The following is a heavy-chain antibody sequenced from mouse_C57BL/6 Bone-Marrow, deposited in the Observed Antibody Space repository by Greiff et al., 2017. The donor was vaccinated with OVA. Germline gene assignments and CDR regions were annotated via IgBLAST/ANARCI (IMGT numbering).Heavy chain of an antibody. CDR1: GFNIKDDY. V-gene: IGHV14-4*01. CDR3: TTCAPFAY. D-gene: IGHD6-1*01. Sequence: EVQLQQSGAELVRPGASVKLSCTASGFNIKDDYMHWVKQRPEQGLEWIGWIDPENGDTEYASQFQGKATITADTSSNTAYLQLSSLTSEDTAVYYCTTCAPFAYWGQGTLVTVSA. J-gene: IGHJ3*01. CDR2: IDPENGDT.